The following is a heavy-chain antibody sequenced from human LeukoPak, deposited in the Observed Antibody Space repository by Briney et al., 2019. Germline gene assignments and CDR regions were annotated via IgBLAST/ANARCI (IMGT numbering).Heavy chain of an antibody. CDR3: ARDLVGATRAFDI. CDR1: GGSISSSNW. V-gene: IGHV4-4*02. CDR2: IYHSGST. D-gene: IGHD1-26*01. Sequence: SGTLSLTCAVSGGSISSSNWWSWVRQPPGKGPEWIGEIYHSGSTNYNPSLKSRVTISVDKSKNQFSLKLSSVTAADTAVYYCARDLVGATRAFDIWGQGTMVTVSS. J-gene: IGHJ3*02.